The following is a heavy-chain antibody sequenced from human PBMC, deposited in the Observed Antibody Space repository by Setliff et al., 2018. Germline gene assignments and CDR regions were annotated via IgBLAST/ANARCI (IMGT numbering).Heavy chain of an antibody. CDR1: GYSFTKYW. J-gene: IGHJ6*03. V-gene: IGHV5-51*01. D-gene: IGHD2-21*02. CDR3: ARRGWGSSSGDCYSPKGCYYYYMDV. CDR2: IDPADSDT. Sequence: PGESLKISCKAAGYSFTKYWIGWVRQMPGKGLEWMGIIDPADSDTTYSPSFQGQVTISADKSIGTAYLQWSSLKASDTAIYYRARRGWGSSSGDCYSPKGCYYYYMDVWGKGTTVTVSS.